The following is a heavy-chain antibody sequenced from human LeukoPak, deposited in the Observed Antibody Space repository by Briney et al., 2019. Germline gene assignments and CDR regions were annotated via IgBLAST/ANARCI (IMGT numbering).Heavy chain of an antibody. Sequence: GGSLRLSCAAPGFTFSSYAMSWVRQAPGKGLEWVSAISGSGGSTYYADSVKGRFTISRDNSKNTLYLQMNSLRAEDTAVYYCAKDPDYGDYYFDYWGQGTLVTVSS. CDR1: GFTFSSYA. CDR2: ISGSGGST. D-gene: IGHD4-17*01. J-gene: IGHJ4*02. V-gene: IGHV3-23*01. CDR3: AKDPDYGDYYFDY.